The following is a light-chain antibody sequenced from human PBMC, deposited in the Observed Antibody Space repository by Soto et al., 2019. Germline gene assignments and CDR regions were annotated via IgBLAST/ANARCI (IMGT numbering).Light chain of an antibody. J-gene: IGKJ1*01. CDR1: QSVGNSF. Sequence: VLTQSPGTLSLYPGGRATLSCRASQSVGNSFVAWYQQKPGQPPRLLIYDTSKRATGIPDRFSGSVSGTDFTLTISRLEPEDFAVYYCQQYGSSGTFGQGTKVDIK. CDR3: QQYGSSGT. V-gene: IGKV3-20*01. CDR2: DTS.